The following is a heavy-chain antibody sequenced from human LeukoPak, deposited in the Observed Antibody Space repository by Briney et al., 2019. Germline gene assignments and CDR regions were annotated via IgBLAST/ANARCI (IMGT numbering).Heavy chain of an antibody. Sequence: SETLSLTCTVSGGSISSYYWSWIRQPPGKGLEWIGYIYYSGSTNYNPSLKSRVTISVDTSKNQFSLKLSSVTAADTAVYYCARGRAVMVRGVRFDYWGQGTLVTVSS. V-gene: IGHV4-59*12. J-gene: IGHJ4*02. CDR3: ARGRAVMVRGVRFDY. CDR2: IYYSGST. CDR1: GGSISSYY. D-gene: IGHD3-10*01.